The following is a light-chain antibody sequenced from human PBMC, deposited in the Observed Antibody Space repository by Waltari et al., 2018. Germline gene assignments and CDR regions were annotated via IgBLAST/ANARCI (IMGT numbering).Light chain of an antibody. CDR2: KVS. Sequence: DAGMTQSPLSLPVTLGQPASISCSSSHSLVFSNGNIYLNWFHQRPGQSPRRLIYKVSNRDSGVPDRFSGSGSGTDFTLKISRVEAEDVGGVYYCMQAAHWPYTFGQGTKLEIK. J-gene: IGKJ2*01. CDR3: MQAAHWPYT. V-gene: IGKV2-30*01. CDR1: HSLVFSNGNIY.